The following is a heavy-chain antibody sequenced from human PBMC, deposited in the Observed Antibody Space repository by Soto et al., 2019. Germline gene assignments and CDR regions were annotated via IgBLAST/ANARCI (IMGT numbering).Heavy chain of an antibody. CDR2: IWDDGSNK. J-gene: IGHJ3*02. V-gene: IGHV3-33*01. Sequence: GGSLRLSCAASGFTFSSYGMHWVRQAPGKGLEWVAVIWDDGSNKYYADSVKGRFTISRDNSKNTLYLQTNSLRAEDTAVYYCARDFGVPELYTAFDIWGQGTMVTVSS. CDR1: GFTFSSYG. CDR3: ARDFGVPELYTAFDI. D-gene: IGHD2-2*02.